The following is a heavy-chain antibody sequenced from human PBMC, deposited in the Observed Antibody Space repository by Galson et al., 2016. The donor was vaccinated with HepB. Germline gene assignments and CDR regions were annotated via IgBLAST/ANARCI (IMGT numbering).Heavy chain of an antibody. CDR1: GFSVSGKY. Sequence: LRLSCAASGFSVSGKYMSWARQAPGKGLEWVSAIFSGDATYYRDSVKGRFTISRDTSKNTLYLHMNNLRAEDTAIYYCEGYSDPFDIWGQGTMVTVSS. J-gene: IGHJ3*02. CDR2: IFSGDAT. D-gene: IGHD3-22*01. CDR3: EGYSDPFDI. V-gene: IGHV3-53*01.